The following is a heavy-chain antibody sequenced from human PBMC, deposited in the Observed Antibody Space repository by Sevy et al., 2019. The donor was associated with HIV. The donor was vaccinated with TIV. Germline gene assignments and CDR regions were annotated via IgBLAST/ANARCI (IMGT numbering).Heavy chain of an antibody. J-gene: IGHJ4*02. Sequence: GESLKISCKASGYRFTSYWIAWVRQMPVKGLEWMGIIYPGNSETRYNPSFQGHVTISADKSISTAYLQWSSLRASDTAMFFCARRGYDTSGYPQYYFDYWGQGTLVTVSS. D-gene: IGHD3-22*01. V-gene: IGHV5-51*01. CDR2: IYPGNSET. CDR1: GYRFTSYW. CDR3: ARRGYDTSGYPQYYFDY.